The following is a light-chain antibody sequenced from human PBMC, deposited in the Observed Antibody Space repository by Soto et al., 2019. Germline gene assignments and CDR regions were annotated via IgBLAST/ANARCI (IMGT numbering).Light chain of an antibody. J-gene: IGKJ4*01. CDR1: QSVGTN. CDR2: SAS. CDR3: QQYNDWPPLT. V-gene: IGKV3-15*01. Sequence: EIVMTQSPATLSVSPGERVTVSCRASQSVGTNLAWYQHKPGQAPRLLIHSASTTATGVPDRFSGSGSGTEFTLTISSLQSEDFGVYFCQQYNDWPPLTFGGGTKVESK.